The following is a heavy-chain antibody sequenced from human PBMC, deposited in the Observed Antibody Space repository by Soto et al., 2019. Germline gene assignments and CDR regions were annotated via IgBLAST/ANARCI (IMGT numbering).Heavy chain of an antibody. CDR2: ISYDGSNK. Sequence: QVQLVESGGGVVQPGRSLRLSCAASGFTFSSYAMHWVRQAPGNGLEWVAVISYDGSNKYYVDSVKGRFTISRANSKNTRYLPMNSLKAEDTAVYYCARDQTKYQLLRPSYSFDYWGQGTLVTVSS. D-gene: IGHD2-2*01. V-gene: IGHV3-30-3*01. J-gene: IGHJ4*02. CDR1: GFTFSSYA. CDR3: ARDQTKYQLLRPSYSFDY.